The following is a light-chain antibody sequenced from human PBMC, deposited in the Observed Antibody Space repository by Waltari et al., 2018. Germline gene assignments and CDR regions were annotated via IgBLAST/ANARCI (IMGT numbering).Light chain of an antibody. J-gene: IGKJ4*01. V-gene: IGKV3-15*01. CDR2: GAS. CDR1: QSVSSN. Sequence: EIVMTQSPATLSVSPGERATLSCRASQSVSSNLAWYQQKPGQAPKLLIYGASPRATGVPSRFSGSGSGTDFTLTINSLEAEDAAAYYCHQSSSLPLTFGGGTKVEIK. CDR3: HQSSSLPLT.